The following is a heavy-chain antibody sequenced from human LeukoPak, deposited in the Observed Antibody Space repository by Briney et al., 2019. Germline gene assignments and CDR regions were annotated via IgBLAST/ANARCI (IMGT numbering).Heavy chain of an antibody. CDR1: GFTFDDYA. J-gene: IGHJ1*01. D-gene: IGHD2-15*01. CDR3: AKGYSSGVSFYFQH. CDR2: ISWNSGSI. Sequence: GRSLRLSCAASGFTFDDYAMHWVRQAPGKGLEWVSGISWNSGSIGYADSVKGRFTISRDNAKNSLYLQMNSLRAEDTALYYCAKGYSSGVSFYFQHWGQGTLVTVSP. V-gene: IGHV3-9*01.